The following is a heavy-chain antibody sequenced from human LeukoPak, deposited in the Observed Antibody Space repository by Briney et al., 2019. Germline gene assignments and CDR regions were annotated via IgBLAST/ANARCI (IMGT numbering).Heavy chain of an antibody. J-gene: IGHJ4*02. D-gene: IGHD7-27*01. CDR3: ARGPPNWGYDY. Sequence: ASVTVSCTACGYTFTSYDFNWVRQATGQRPEWMGWMSPNSGDTGYAQKFQDRVTMTRNTSISTAYMELSSLRSDDTAVYYCARGPPNWGYDYWGPGTLVTVSS. CDR2: MSPNSGDT. V-gene: IGHV1-8*01. CDR1: GYTFTSYD.